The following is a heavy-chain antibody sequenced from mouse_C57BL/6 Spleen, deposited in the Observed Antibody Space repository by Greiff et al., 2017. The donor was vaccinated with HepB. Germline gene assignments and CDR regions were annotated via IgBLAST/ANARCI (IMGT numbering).Heavy chain of an antibody. J-gene: IGHJ3*01. D-gene: IGHD2-4*01. V-gene: IGHV1-64*01. CDR3: ARWGYDYDDAY. CDR1: GYTFTSYW. Sequence: VKLQQPGAELVKPGASVKLSCKASGYTFTSYWMHWVKQRPGQGLEWIGMIHPNSGSTNYNEKFKSKATLTVDKSSSTAYMQLSSLTSEDSAVYYCARWGYDYDDAYWGQGTLVTVSA. CDR2: IHPNSGST.